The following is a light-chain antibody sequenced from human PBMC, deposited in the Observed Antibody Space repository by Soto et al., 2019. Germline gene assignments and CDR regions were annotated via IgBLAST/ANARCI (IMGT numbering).Light chain of an antibody. J-gene: IGLJ2*01. Sequence: QSVLTQPPSASGTPGQRVTISCSGSSSNIGSNTVNWYQQLPGTAPKLLIYSNDQRPSGVPDRFSGSKSGTSASLAISGLQSEDEAEYFCAAWDDSLNGTVFGGGTKVTVL. CDR1: SSNIGSNT. CDR3: AAWDDSLNGTV. CDR2: SND. V-gene: IGLV1-44*01.